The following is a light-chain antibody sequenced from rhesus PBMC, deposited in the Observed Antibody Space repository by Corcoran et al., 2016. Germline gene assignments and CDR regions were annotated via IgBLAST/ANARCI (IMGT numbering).Light chain of an antibody. V-gene: IGKV1-74*01. Sequence: DIQMTQSPSSLSASVGDRVTITCRASENVKNYLHWYQQKPGKVPKLLIYAASAVQSGGPSRFSGSGAGSDYTFTFTSLQPDVVATSSFHHSYGTPYSFGQGTKVEI. CDR1: ENVKNY. CDR3: HHSYGTPYS. J-gene: IGKJ2*01. CDR2: AAS.